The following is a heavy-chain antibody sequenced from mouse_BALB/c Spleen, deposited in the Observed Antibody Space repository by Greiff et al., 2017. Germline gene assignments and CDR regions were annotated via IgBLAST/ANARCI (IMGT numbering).Heavy chain of an antibody. J-gene: IGHJ2*01. V-gene: IGHV5-6-5*01. Sequence: EVKLMESGGGLVKPGGSLKLSCAASGFTFSSYAMSWVRQTPEKRPEWVASISSGGSTYYPDSVKGRFTISRDNARNILYLQMSSLRSEDTAMYYCARGRTTVVADYFDYWGQGTTLTVSS. D-gene: IGHD1-1*01. CDR3: ARGRTTVVADYFDY. CDR2: ISSGGST. CDR1: GFTFSSYA.